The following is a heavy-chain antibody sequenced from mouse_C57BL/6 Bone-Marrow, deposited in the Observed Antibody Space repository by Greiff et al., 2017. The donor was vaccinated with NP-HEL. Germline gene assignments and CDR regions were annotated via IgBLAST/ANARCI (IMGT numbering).Heavy chain of an antibody. CDR1: GYTFTSYW. D-gene: IGHD1-1*01. J-gene: IGHJ2*01. V-gene: IGHV1-72*01. CDR3: ARSLLTTVVATWYYFDY. CDR2: IDPNSGGT. Sequence: QVQLQQPGAELVKPGASVKLSCKASGYTFTSYWMHWVKQRPGRGLEWIGRIDPNSGGTKYNEKFKSKATLTVDKPSSTAYMQLSSLTSEDSAVYYCARSLLTTVVATWYYFDYWGQGTTLTVSS.